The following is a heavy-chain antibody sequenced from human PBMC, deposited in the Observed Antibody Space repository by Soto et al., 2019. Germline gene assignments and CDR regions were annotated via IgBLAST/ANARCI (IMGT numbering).Heavy chain of an antibody. Sequence: QVQLVESGGGVVQPGRSLRLSCAASGFTFSSYAMHWVRQAPGKGLEWVAAISYDGSNKNYADSVKGRFTISRDNYKNTLYLQMNSLRVEDTAVYYCARLRSPWSGSYFDYWGQGTLVPVSS. CDR2: ISYDGSNK. J-gene: IGHJ4*02. D-gene: IGHD1-26*01. CDR3: ARLRSPWSGSYFDY. CDR1: GFTFSSYA. V-gene: IGHV3-30-3*01.